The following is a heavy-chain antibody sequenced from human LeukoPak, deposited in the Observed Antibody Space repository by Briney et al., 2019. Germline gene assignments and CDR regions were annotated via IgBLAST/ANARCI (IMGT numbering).Heavy chain of an antibody. CDR3: ARNGIGEYSSAPWVWNYYYYYGMDL. D-gene: IGHD6-6*01. CDR1: VCTFSSYA. V-gene: IGHV1-69*01. Sequence: SVTLSCKCTVCTFSSYAISCVRQPPAQGREWMGGSFPIFGTANYAHKFQGRVTITAHESTSTPYRELSSLRSEDTDEYYCARNGIGEYSSAPWVWNYYYYYGMDLWGQGTTVTVSS. CDR2: SFPIFGTA. J-gene: IGHJ6*02.